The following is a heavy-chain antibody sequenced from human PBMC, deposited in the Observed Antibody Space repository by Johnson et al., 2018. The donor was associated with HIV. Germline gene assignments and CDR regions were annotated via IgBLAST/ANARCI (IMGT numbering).Heavy chain of an antibody. V-gene: IGHV3-9*03. D-gene: IGHD3-10*01. CDR2: IRWNSGSI. CDR1: GFTFSNYA. Sequence: VQLVESGGGVVRPGESLRLSCAASGFTFSNYAMHWVRQAPGKGLEWVSGIRWNSGSIGYADSAKGRFTISRDNAKNSLYMQRNSRRAEDMVLYYCAKDRGIPGVIRGAFDMWGQGTRVTVSS. CDR3: AKDRGIPGVIRGAFDM. J-gene: IGHJ3*02.